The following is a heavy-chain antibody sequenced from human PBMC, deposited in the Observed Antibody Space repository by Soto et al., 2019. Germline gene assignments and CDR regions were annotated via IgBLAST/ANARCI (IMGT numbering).Heavy chain of an antibody. CDR1: GYTFTSYA. CDR2: INTANGDT. J-gene: IGHJ4*02. CDR3: ARAPSGYYFDR. V-gene: IGHV1-3*04. D-gene: IGHD3-10*01. Sequence: QVQLLQSGAEVKKPAASVKLSCKASGYTFTSYAVHWVRQAPGQRLESMGWINTANGDTKYSQNFQSRATITRDTSASTAYMELSSLTSEDTAVYFCARAPSGYYFDRWGQGTLVTVSS.